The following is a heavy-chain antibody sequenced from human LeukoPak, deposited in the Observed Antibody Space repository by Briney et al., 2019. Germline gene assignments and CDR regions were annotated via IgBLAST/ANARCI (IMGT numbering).Heavy chain of an antibody. CDR3: ARGHPPLRYYGSGSYYLRRAEYFQH. Sequence: PSETLSLTCTVSGGSISSYYWSWIRQPPGKGLEWIGYIYYSGSTNYNPSLKSRVTISVDTSKNQFSLKLSSVTAADTAVYYCARGHPPLRYYGSGSYYLRRAEYFQHWGQGTLVTVSS. V-gene: IGHV4-59*12. D-gene: IGHD3-10*01. CDR1: GGSISSYY. CDR2: IYYSGST. J-gene: IGHJ1*01.